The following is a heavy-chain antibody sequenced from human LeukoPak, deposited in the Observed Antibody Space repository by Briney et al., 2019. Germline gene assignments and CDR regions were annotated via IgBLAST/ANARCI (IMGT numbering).Heavy chain of an antibody. J-gene: IGHJ4*02. CDR1: GFTFDDYA. V-gene: IGHV3-9*03. CDR2: ISWNSGSI. D-gene: IGHD4-11*01. Sequence: SLRLSCAASGFTFDDYAMHWVRQAPGKGLEWVSGISWNSGSIGYADSVKGRFTISRDNAKNSLYLQMNSLGAEDMALSYCATTHFDYWGKGTLVTVSS. CDR3: ATTHFDY.